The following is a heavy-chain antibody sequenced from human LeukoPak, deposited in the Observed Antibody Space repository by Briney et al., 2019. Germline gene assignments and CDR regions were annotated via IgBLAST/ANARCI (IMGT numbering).Heavy chain of an antibody. D-gene: IGHD1-1*01. CDR1: GGSIISYY. V-gene: IGHV4-59*01. CDR3: ARVSWFPGTSYYYMDV. Sequence: SETLSLTCTVSGGSIISYYWSWIRQSPQKGLEWIAYIHSSGKTNYNPSLKSRVTISVDTSKNQFSLKVTSMTAADTAVYYCARVSWFPGTSYYYMDVWGKGTTVTVSS. J-gene: IGHJ6*03. CDR2: IHSSGKT.